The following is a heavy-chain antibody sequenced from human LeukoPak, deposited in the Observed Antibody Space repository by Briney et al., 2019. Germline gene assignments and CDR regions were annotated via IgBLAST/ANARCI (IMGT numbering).Heavy chain of an antibody. V-gene: IGHV1-46*01. CDR2: INPSGGST. CDR1: GYTFTSYY. Sequence: ASVKVSCKASGYTFTSYYMHWVRQAPGQGLEWMGIINPSGGSTSYAQKFQGRVTMTRDTSTSTAYMELSRLRSDDTAVYYCARTAPTSYFDYWGQGTLVTVSS. J-gene: IGHJ4*02. CDR3: ARTAPTSYFDY.